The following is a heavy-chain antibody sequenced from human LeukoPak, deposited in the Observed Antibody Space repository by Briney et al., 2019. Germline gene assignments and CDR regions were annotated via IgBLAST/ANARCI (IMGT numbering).Heavy chain of an antibody. CDR1: GFTFSDYY. J-gene: IGHJ4*02. CDR3: ARVKDGDYGLDY. Sequence: GGSLRLSCAASGFTFSDYYMTWIRQAPGKGLEWVSYITSSGSTISYADSVKGRFTISRDNAKNSLYLQMNSLRAEDTAVYYCARVKDGDYGLDYWGQGTLVTVSS. V-gene: IGHV3-11*01. D-gene: IGHD4-17*01. CDR2: ITSSGSTI.